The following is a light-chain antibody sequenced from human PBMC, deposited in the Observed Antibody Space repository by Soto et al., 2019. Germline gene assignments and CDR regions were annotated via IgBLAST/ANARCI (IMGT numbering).Light chain of an antibody. CDR3: AAWDDSLSGVV. J-gene: IGLJ3*02. CDR2: GNN. Sequence: HSVLTQPPSASGTPGQTVTISSSGSSSNIGTNYVSWYQQLPGTAPKLLIYGNNQRPSGVPDRFSGSRSGTSASLAISGLRSEDEADYYCAAWDDSLSGVVFGGGTKVTVL. CDR1: SSNIGTNY. V-gene: IGLV1-47*01.